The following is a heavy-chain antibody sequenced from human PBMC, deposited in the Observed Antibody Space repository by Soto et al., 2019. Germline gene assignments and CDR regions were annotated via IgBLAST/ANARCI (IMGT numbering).Heavy chain of an antibody. CDR2: ISSSSSTI. CDR1: GFTFSSYS. Sequence: EVQLVESGGGLVRPGGSLRLSCAASGFTFSSYSMNWVRQAPGKGLEWVSYISSSSSTIYYADSVKGRFTISRDNAKNSLYLQMNSLRDEDTAVYYCARGEGDYVWGSYRTYNWFDPWGQGTLVTVSS. J-gene: IGHJ5*02. D-gene: IGHD3-16*02. CDR3: ARGEGDYVWGSYRTYNWFDP. V-gene: IGHV3-48*02.